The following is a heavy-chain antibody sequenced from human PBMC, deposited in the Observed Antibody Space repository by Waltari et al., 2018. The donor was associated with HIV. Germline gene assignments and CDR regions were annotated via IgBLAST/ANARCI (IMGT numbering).Heavy chain of an antibody. D-gene: IGHD3-10*01. Sequence: EVQLVQSGAEVKKPGESLKISCKGSGYSFTSYWIAWLHQMPGKGLEWMGIIYPGDSDTKYSPSVQGQVTISADKSITTAYLKWRSLEASDSAIYYCARLGSYGSGSRPFFFDYWGQGTLVTVSS. CDR3: ARLGSYGSGSRPFFFDY. J-gene: IGHJ4*02. CDR2: IYPGDSDT. V-gene: IGHV5-51*07. CDR1: GYSFTSYW.